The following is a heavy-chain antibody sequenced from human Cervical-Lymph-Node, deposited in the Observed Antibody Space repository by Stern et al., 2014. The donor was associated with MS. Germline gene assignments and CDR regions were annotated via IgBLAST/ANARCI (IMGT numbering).Heavy chain of an antibody. CDR1: GFSLSTSGVG. CDR2: IYWDDDK. D-gene: IGHD3-3*01. CDR3: AHRPDFWGDYVFDY. J-gene: IGHJ4*02. V-gene: IGHV2-5*02. Sequence: EESGPTLVKPTQTLTLTCSFSGFSLSTSGVGVGWIRQPPGKALEWLALIYWDDDKRYRPSLKSRLTITKDTSKNQVVLTMTNMDPVDTATYYCAHRPDFWGDYVFDYWGQGTLVTVSS.